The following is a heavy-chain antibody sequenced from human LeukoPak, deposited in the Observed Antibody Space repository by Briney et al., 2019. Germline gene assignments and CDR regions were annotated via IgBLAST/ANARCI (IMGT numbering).Heavy chain of an antibody. D-gene: IGHD3-10*01. CDR2: ISGSGGST. V-gene: IGHV3-23*01. J-gene: IGHJ5*02. CDR3: AKGVHMVRGVISPWFDP. CDR1: GLTFSSYA. Sequence: GGSLRLSCAASGLTFSSYAMSWVRQAPGKGLEWVSAISGSGGSTYYADSVKGRFTISRDNSKNTLYLQMNSLRAEDTAVYYCAKGVHMVRGVISPWFDPWGQGTLVTVSS.